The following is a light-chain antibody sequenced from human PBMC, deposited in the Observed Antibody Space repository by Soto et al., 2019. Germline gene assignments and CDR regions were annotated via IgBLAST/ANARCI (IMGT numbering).Light chain of an antibody. Sequence: DIQMTQCPSSLSASVGDRVTITCRASQSISSYLNWYQQKPGKAPKLLIYAASSLQSGVPSRFSGSGSGTDFTLTISSLQPEDFATYYCQHRGTFGQGTKVEIK. CDR3: QHRGT. CDR1: QSISSY. CDR2: AAS. V-gene: IGKV1-39*01. J-gene: IGKJ1*01.